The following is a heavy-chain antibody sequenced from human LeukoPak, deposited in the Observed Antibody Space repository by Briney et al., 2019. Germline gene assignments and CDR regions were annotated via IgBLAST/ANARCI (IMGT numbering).Heavy chain of an antibody. CDR3: ARYSSSRGHFDY. CDR2: IYSGGST. D-gene: IGHD6-13*01. CDR1: GFTVSSNY. V-gene: IGHV3-53*01. J-gene: IGHJ4*02. Sequence: GGSLRLSCAASGFTVSSNYMSWVRQAPGKGLEWVPVIYSGGSTYYADSVKGRFTISRDNSKNTLYLQMNSLRAEDTAVYYCARYSSSRGHFDYWGQGTLVTVSS.